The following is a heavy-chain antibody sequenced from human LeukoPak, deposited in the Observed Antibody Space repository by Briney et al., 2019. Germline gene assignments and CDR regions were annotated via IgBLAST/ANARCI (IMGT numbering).Heavy chain of an antibody. CDR1: GFTFSTYA. D-gene: IGHD1-7*01. CDR2: ISGSGGST. CDR3: ARGAPMELHNY. Sequence: GGSLRLSCAASGFTFSTYAMNWVRQAPGKGLEWVSSISGSGGSTYYADSVKGRFTISRDNSKSTLYLQMNSLRAEDTAVYYCARGAPMELHNYWGQGTLVTVSS. V-gene: IGHV3-23*01. J-gene: IGHJ4*02.